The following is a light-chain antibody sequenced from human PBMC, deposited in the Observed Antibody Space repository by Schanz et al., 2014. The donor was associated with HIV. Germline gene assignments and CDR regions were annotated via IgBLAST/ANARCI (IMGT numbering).Light chain of an antibody. V-gene: IGKV1-5*03. CDR3: LQYNDYAYS. CDR1: QSISGW. Sequence: DIQVTQSPSTLSASVGDRITITCRASQSISGWLAWYQQKPGEAPNLLISEASTLKSGVPSRFSGSGSGTDFTLTISSLQPDDFATYYCLQYNDYAYSFGQGTKLEIK. CDR2: EAS. J-gene: IGKJ2*03.